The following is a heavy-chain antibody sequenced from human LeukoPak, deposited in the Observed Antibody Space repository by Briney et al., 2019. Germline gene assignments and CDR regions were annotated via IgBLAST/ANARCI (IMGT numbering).Heavy chain of an antibody. CDR1: GFTFSSYA. CDR2: ISYDGSNK. D-gene: IGHD3-22*01. J-gene: IGHJ4*02. Sequence: PGGSLRLSCTASGFTFSSYAMNWVRQVPGKGLEWVAFISYDGSNKYYADSVKGRFTISRDNSKNTLYLQMNSLRAEDTAVYYCARDLYRIVVVPHYFDYWGQGTLVTVSS. V-gene: IGHV3-30*04. CDR3: ARDLYRIVVVPHYFDY.